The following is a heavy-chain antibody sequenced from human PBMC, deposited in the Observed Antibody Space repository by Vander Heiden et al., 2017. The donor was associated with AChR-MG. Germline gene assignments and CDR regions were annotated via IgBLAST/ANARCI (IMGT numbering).Heavy chain of an antibody. J-gene: IGHJ4*02. D-gene: IGHD6-19*01. Sequence: QVQLVQSGAEVKKPWSSVKVSCKASGGTFSSYAISWVRQAPGQGLEWMGGIIPIFGTANYAQKFQGRVTITADESTSTAYMELSSLRSEDTAVYYCARASGQWLVLYFDYWGQGTLVTVSS. V-gene: IGHV1-69*01. CDR2: IIPIFGTA. CDR1: GGTFSSYA. CDR3: ARASGQWLVLYFDY.